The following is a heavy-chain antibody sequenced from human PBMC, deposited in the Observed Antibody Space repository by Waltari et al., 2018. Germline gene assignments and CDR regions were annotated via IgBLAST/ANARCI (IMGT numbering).Heavy chain of an antibody. CDR2: IFTSGST. V-gene: IGHV3-53*01. CDR1: GFTFSSTY. CDR3: ARATNWVLEAFDL. D-gene: IGHD1-1*01. J-gene: IGHJ3*01. Sequence: ELQVVESGGCLIQPGASLRLSCAASGFTFSSTYMAWLRQAPGKGPEWVSVIFTSGSTYHADSVKGRFTISRDNSENTVHRQMKNLTAEDTALYYCARATNWVLEAFDLWGQGTMVTVSP.